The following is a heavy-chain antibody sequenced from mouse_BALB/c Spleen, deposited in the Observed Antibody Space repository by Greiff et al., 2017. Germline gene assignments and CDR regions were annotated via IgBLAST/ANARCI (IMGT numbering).Heavy chain of an antibody. CDR2: INPGSGGT. J-gene: IGHJ2*01. D-gene: IGHD2-2*01. Sequence: VQLQQSGAELVRPGTSVKVSCKASGYAFTNYLIEWVKQRPGQGLEWIGVINPGSGGTNYNEKFKGKATLTADKSSSTAYMQLSSLTSDDSAVYFCARAEWLRLDYWGQGTTLTVSS. CDR1: GYAFTNYL. CDR3: ARAEWLRLDY. V-gene: IGHV1-54*03.